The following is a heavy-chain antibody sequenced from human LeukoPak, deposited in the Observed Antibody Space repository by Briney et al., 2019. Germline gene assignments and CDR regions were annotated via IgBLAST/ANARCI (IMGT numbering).Heavy chain of an antibody. CDR3: ARDRTNGGNSEFDY. V-gene: IGHV1-2*02. Sequence: ASVKVSCKASGYTFTGYYFHWVRQAPGQGLEWMGWINPNIGETYYAQKFQGRVTMTRDTSISTTYLELSRLTSDDTAVYFCARDRTNGGNSEFDYWGQGTLVTVSS. CDR1: GYTFTGYY. D-gene: IGHD4-23*01. CDR2: INPNIGET. J-gene: IGHJ4*02.